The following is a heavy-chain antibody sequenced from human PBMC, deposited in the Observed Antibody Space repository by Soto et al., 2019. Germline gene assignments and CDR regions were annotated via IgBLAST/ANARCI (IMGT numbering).Heavy chain of an antibody. CDR3: LVVVAATPARSNWFDP. CDR1: GFTFSSYG. CDR2: ISYDGSNK. Sequence: QVQLVESGGGVVQPGRSLRLSCAASGFTFSSYGMHWVLQAPGKGLELVAVISYDGSNKYYTDSVKGRFTISRDNSKNTLYLHMNSLRAEDTAVYYCLVVVAATPARSNWFDPWGQGTLVTVSS. D-gene: IGHD2-15*01. J-gene: IGHJ5*02. V-gene: IGHV3-30*03.